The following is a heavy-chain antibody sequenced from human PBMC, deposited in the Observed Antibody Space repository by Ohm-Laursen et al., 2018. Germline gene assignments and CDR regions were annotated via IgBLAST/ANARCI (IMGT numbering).Heavy chain of an antibody. CDR2: IYSGGST. J-gene: IGHJ6*02. Sequence: SLRLSCAASGFTVSSNYMSWVRQAPGKGLEWVSVIYSGGSTYYADSSKGRFTISRDNSKNTLYLQMNSLRAEDTAVYYCARDLGDYGYYYGMDVWGQGTTVTVSS. CDR1: GFTVSSNY. V-gene: IGHV3-53*01. D-gene: IGHD4-17*01. CDR3: ARDLGDYGYYYGMDV.